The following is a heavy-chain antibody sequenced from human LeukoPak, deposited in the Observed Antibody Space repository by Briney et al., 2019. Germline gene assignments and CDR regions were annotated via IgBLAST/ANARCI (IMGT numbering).Heavy chain of an antibody. J-gene: IGHJ4*02. CDR2: ISGSDGST. V-gene: IGHV3-23*01. CDR1: GFTVSSNS. D-gene: IGHD3-16*01. Sequence: LSGGSLRLSCTVSGFTVSSNSMSWVRQAPGKGLEWVSGISGSDGSTYYADSVKGRFTISRDNSKNTLYLQMNSLRAEDMAVYYCAKDGGQGADYWGQGTLVSVSS. CDR3: AKDGGQGADY.